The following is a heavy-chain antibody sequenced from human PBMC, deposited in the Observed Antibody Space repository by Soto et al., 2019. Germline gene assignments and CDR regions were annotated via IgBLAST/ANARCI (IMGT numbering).Heavy chain of an antibody. CDR1: GFAFRSYG. CDR2: ISYDGSNK. V-gene: IGHV3-30*03. Sequence: GGSLRLSCAASGFAFRSYGMHWVRQAPGKGLEWVALISYDGSNKYYADSVKGRFTISRDNAKNSVSLQMNSLRAEDTAVYYCAREYTAWPLAYGLDVWGQGTTVTVSS. CDR3: AREYTAWPLAYGLDV. D-gene: IGHD2-2*02. J-gene: IGHJ6*02.